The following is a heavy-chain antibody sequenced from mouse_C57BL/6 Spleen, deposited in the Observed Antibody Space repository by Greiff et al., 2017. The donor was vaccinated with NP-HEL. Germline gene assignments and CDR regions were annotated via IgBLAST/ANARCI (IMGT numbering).Heavy chain of an antibody. D-gene: IGHD1-1*01. J-gene: IGHJ1*03. CDR1: GYTFTSYW. V-gene: IGHV1-55*01. CDR2: IYPGSGST. Sequence: QVQLQQPGAELVKPGASVKMSCKASGYTFTSYWITWVKQRPGQGLEWIGDIYPGSGSTNYNEKFKSKATLTVDTSSSTAYMQLSSLKSEDSAVYYCAIPYYYGSSYWYFDVWGTGTTVTVSS. CDR3: AIPYYYGSSYWYFDV.